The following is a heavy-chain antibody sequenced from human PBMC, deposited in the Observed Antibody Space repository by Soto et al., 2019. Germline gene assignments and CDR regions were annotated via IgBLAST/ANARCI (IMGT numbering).Heavy chain of an antibody. CDR1: GFTFSTYS. CDR2: ISYTSSTI. J-gene: IGHJ5*02. Sequence: GGSLRLSCAASGFTFSTYSMNWVRQAPGKGLEWVSYISYTSSTIYYADSVKGRFTISRGNAKNSLFLQMHSLRDEDTAVYYCARDNGLAGSFDPWGQGTLVTVSS. V-gene: IGHV3-48*02. CDR3: ARDNGLAGSFDP. D-gene: IGHD2-21*01.